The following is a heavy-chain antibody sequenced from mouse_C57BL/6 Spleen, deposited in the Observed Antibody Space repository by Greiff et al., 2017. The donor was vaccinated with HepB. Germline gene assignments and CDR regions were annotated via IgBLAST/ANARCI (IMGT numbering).Heavy chain of an antibody. Sequence: EVKVVESGGGLVKPGGSLKLSCAASGFTFSSYAMSWVRQTPEKRLEWVATISDGGSYTYYPDNVKGRFTISRDNAKNNLYLQMSHLKSEDTAMYYCARDGGAAQALDYWGQGTTLTVSS. CDR2: ISDGGSYT. D-gene: IGHD3-2*02. J-gene: IGHJ2*01. CDR3: ARDGGAAQALDY. V-gene: IGHV5-4*01. CDR1: GFTFSSYA.